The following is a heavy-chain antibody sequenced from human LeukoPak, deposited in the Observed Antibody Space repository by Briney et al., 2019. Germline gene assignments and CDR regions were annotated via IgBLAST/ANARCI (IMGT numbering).Heavy chain of an antibody. Sequence: PERSLRLSCAASGFTFSSYAMHWVRQAPGKGLEWVAVISYDGSNKYYADSVKGRFTISRDNSKNTLYLQMNSLRAEDTAVYYCARDSNGDYGGGFDPWGQGTLVTVSS. D-gene: IGHD4-17*01. J-gene: IGHJ5*02. CDR2: ISYDGSNK. V-gene: IGHV3-30-3*01. CDR1: GFTFSSYA. CDR3: ARDSNGDYGGGFDP.